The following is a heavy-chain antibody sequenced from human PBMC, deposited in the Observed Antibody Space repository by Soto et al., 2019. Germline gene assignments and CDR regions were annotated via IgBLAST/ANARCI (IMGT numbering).Heavy chain of an antibody. Sequence: SETLSLTCAVYGGSFSGYYWSWIRQPPGKGLEWIGEINHSGSTNYNPSLKSRVTISVDTSKNQFSLKLSSVTAADTAVYYCARGRWGAASARWNYYYMDVWGKGTTVTVSS. J-gene: IGHJ6*03. CDR1: GGSFSGYY. D-gene: IGHD6-25*01. CDR2: INHSGST. V-gene: IGHV4-34*01. CDR3: ARGRWGAASARWNYYYMDV.